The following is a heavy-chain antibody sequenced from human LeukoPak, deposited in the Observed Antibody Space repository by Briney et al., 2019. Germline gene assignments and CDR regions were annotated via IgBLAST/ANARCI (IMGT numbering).Heavy chain of an antibody. V-gene: IGHV7-4-1*02. CDR3: ARDRPNYDFWSGYQSECFDY. CDR1: GYTFTSYA. CDR2: INTNTGNP. J-gene: IGHJ4*02. Sequence: GASVKVSCKASGYTFTSYAMNWVRQAPGQGLEWMGWINTNTGNPTYAQGFTGRFVFSLDTSVSTAYLQISSLKAEDTAVYYCARDRPNYDFWSGYQSECFDYWGQGTLVTVSS. D-gene: IGHD3-3*01.